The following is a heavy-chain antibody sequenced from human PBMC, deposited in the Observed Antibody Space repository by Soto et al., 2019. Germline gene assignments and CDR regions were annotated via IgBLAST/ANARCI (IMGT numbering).Heavy chain of an antibody. V-gene: IGHV1-18*01. CDR1: GYTFTSYG. CDR3: ARDQKYGIAARDSWFDP. CDR2: ISAYNGHT. D-gene: IGHD6-13*01. J-gene: IGHJ5*02. Sequence: SVKVSCKASGYTFTSYGISWVRQAPGQGLEWMGWISAYNGHTIYAQKFQGRFTLTTDTSTTTAYMELRGLTSDDTAIYYCARDQKYGIAARDSWFDPWGQGTPVTVSS.